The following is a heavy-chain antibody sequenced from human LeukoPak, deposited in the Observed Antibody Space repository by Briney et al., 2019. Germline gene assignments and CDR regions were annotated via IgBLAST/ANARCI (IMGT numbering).Heavy chain of an antibody. V-gene: IGHV4-59*01. CDR3: ARGIQVWCTIFDY. CDR2: IYYSGST. CDR1: RGSLSSYY. Sequence: SETLSLTCTLPRGSLSSYYWSWVRQPPGEGLERSGHIYYSGSTNYTTSLKSRVTISVDTSKNQLSLKLSSVTAADTAVYYCARGIQVWCTIFDYWGQGTLVTVSS. J-gene: IGHJ4*02. D-gene: IGHD5-18*01.